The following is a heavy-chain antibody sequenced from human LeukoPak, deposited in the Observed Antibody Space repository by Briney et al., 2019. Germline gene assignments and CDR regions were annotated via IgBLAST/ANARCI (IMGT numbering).Heavy chain of an antibody. Sequence: SVKVSCKASGYTFTSYGISWVRQAPGQGLEWMGGIIPIFGTANYAQKFQGRVTITADKSTSTAYMELSSLRSEDTAVYYCASHPHDYGDYRLDYWGQGTLVTVSS. D-gene: IGHD4-17*01. CDR1: GYTFTSYG. V-gene: IGHV1-69*06. CDR2: IIPIFGTA. CDR3: ASHPHDYGDYRLDY. J-gene: IGHJ4*02.